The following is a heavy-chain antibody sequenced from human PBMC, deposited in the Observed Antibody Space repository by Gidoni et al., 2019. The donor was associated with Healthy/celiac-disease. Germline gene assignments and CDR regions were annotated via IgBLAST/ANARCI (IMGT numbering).Heavy chain of an antibody. CDR2: IYSGGST. V-gene: IGHV3-53*01. Sequence: EVQLVESGGGLIQPGGSLRLSCAASGFTVSSNYMSWVRQAPGKGLEWVSVIYSGGSTYYADSVKGRFTISRDNSKNTLYLQMNSLRAEDTAVYYCAKASGYPRGYYFDYWGQGTLVTVSS. CDR3: AKASGYPRGYYFDY. J-gene: IGHJ4*02. D-gene: IGHD3-3*01. CDR1: GFTVSSNY.